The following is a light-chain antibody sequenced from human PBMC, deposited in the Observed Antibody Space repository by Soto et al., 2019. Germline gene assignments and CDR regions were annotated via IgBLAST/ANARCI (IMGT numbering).Light chain of an antibody. Sequence: EIVLTQSPGTLSLSPGERATLSCRASQNIGSNFLAWYQQRPGQAPRLLIYGASSRATGIPDRFSVSGSGTDFTLTISRLEPEDFAVYYCQQYGRSPPITFGQGTRLENK. J-gene: IGKJ5*01. CDR3: QQYGRSPPIT. CDR2: GAS. CDR1: QNIGSNF. V-gene: IGKV3-20*01.